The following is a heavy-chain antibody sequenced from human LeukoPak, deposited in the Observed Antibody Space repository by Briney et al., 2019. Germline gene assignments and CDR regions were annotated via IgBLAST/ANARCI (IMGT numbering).Heavy chain of an antibody. J-gene: IGHJ4*02. V-gene: IGHV3-21*01. CDR3: ARVRWYSGSYPIDY. D-gene: IGHD1-26*01. CDR2: ISSSSSYI. Sequence: GGSLRLSCAASGFTFSSYSMNWVRQAPGKGLEWVSSISSSSSYIYYADSVKGRFTVSRDNAKNSLYLQMNSLRAEDTAVYYCARVRWYSGSYPIDYWGQGTLVTVSS. CDR1: GFTFSSYS.